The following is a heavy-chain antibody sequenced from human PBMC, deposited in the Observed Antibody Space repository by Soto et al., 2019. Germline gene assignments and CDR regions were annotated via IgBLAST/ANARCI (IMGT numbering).Heavy chain of an antibody. D-gene: IGHD3-10*01. Sequence: SVKVSCKASGGTFSSYAISWVRQAPGQGLEWMGGIIPIFGTANYAQKFQGRVTITADESASTAYMELSSLRSEDTAVYYCAMVRGVIIFDYWGQGTLVTVSS. V-gene: IGHV1-69*13. CDR1: GGTFSSYA. CDR2: IIPIFGTA. CDR3: AMVRGVIIFDY. J-gene: IGHJ4*02.